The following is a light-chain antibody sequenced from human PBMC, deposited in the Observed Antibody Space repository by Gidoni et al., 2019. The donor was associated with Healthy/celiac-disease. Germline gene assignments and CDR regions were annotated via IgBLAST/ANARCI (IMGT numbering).Light chain of an antibody. CDR2: EVS. CDR3: SSYTSSSTLCVV. J-gene: IGLJ2*01. Sequence: QSALTQPASVSGSPGQSITISCTGTSSDVGGYNYVSWYQQHPGKAPKLMIYEVSNRPSGVSTRFSGSKSGNTASLTISGLQAEDEADYYCSSYTSSSTLCVVFGGGTKLTVL. V-gene: IGLV2-14*01. CDR1: SSDVGGYNY.